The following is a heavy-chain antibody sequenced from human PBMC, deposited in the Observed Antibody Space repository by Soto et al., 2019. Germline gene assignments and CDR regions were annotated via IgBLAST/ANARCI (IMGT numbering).Heavy chain of an antibody. J-gene: IGHJ4*02. Sequence: PSETLSLTCTVSGGSINIYYWSWIRQPPGKGLEWVGYIYNSGSTNYNPSLKSRVTISVDTSKNQFSLKLSSVTAADTAVYYCARGYGDYVLDYWGQGTLVTVSS. CDR1: GGSINIYY. CDR3: ARGYGDYVLDY. CDR2: IYNSGST. V-gene: IGHV4-59*08. D-gene: IGHD4-17*01.